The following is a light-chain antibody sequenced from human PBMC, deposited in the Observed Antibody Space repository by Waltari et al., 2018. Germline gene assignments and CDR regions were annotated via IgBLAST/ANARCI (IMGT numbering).Light chain of an antibody. V-gene: IGKV3-20*01. CDR1: QSVASSY. CDR3: QHFGSSPYT. Sequence: EIVLTQSPGTLSLSRGERATLSCRASQSVASSYLAWYQQKPGQAPSLLIYGASSRATGIPDRFSGSGSGTDFTLTISRLEPEDFAVYYCQHFGSSPYTFGQGTKLEIK. CDR2: GAS. J-gene: IGKJ2*01.